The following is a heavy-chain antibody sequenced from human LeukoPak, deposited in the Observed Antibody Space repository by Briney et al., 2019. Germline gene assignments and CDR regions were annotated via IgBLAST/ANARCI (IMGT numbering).Heavy chain of an antibody. CDR1: GYTFTSYY. V-gene: IGHV1-2*02. J-gene: IGHJ4*02. CDR2: INPNSGGT. D-gene: IGHD6-19*01. Sequence: ASVKVSCKASGYTFTSYYMHWVRQAPGQGLEWMGWINPNSGGTNYAQKFQGRVTMTRDTSISTAYMELSRLRSDDTAVYYCARGSWGLFGGGWYSDWGQGTLVTVSS. CDR3: ARGSWGLFGGGWYSD.